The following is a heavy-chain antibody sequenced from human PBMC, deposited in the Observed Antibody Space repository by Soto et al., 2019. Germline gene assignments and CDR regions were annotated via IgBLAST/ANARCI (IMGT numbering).Heavy chain of an antibody. Sequence: QLVASGGGLIQPGESLTLSCEASGFSVTNNYMYWVRQAPGKGLEWVSLIYSGGGTPYADFVNGRFIISSDNSKNTLHLQMEKLRAEDTAIYYCARDIACSSSSCQGDNFDIWGRGTLVTVSP. V-gene: IGHV3-53*01. CDR1: GFSVTNNY. J-gene: IGHJ3*02. CDR3: ARDIACSSSSCQGDNFDI. D-gene: IGHD2-2*01. CDR2: IYSGGGT.